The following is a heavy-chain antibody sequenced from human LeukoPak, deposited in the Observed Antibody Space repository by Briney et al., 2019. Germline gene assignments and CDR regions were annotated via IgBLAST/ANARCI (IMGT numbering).Heavy chain of an antibody. V-gene: IGHV3-7*01. CDR2: IKQDGSEK. Sequence: GGSLRLSCAASGFTFSSYWMSWVRQAPGKGLEWVANIKQDGSEKYYGDSVKGRFTISRDNAKNSLYLQTNSLRAHHTAVYYCARDPLGGTPFDYWGQATLVTVSS. CDR1: GFTFSSYW. CDR3: ARDPLGGTPFDY. D-gene: IGHD6-19*01. J-gene: IGHJ4*02.